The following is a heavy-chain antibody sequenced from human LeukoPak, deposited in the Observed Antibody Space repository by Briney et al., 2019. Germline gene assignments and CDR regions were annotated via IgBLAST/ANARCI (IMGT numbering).Heavy chain of an antibody. CDR2: ISGGTDST. V-gene: IGHV3-23*01. D-gene: IGHD6-13*01. CDR3: VQQYSSICSVVEY. Sequence: GGSLRLSCATSGFTFSTYGMSWVRQAPGKGLEWVSAISGGTDSTYYTDSVKGRFTISRDTAKNTLYLQMNSLRAEDTAVYYCVQQYSSICSVVEYWGQGTLVTVSS. J-gene: IGHJ4*02. CDR1: GFTFSTYG.